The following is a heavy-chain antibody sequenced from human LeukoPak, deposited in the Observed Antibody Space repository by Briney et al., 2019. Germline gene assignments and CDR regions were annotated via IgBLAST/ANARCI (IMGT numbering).Heavy chain of an antibody. Sequence: SQTLSLTCTVSGGSISSYYWSWIRQPPGKGQEWIGYIYYSGSTNYNPSLKSRVTISVDTSKNQFSLKLSSVTAADTAVYYCAGSYSGSYSGYWGEGTLVTVSS. V-gene: IGHV4-59*08. CDR1: GGSISSYY. J-gene: IGHJ4*02. D-gene: IGHD1-26*01. CDR3: AGSYSGSYSGY. CDR2: IYYSGST.